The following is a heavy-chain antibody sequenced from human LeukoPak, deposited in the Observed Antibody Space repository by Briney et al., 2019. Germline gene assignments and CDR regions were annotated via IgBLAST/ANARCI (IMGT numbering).Heavy chain of an antibody. CDR2: ISYDGSNK. D-gene: IGHD3-16*01. CDR1: GFTFSSYG. J-gene: IGHJ4*02. CDR3: AKDAQGGSLDY. V-gene: IGHV3-30*18. Sequence: GGSLRLSCAASGFTFSSYGMHWVRQAPGKGQEWVAVISYDGSNKYYADSVKGRFTISRDNSKNTLYLQMNSLRAEDTAVYYCAKDAQGGSLDYWGQGTLVTVSS.